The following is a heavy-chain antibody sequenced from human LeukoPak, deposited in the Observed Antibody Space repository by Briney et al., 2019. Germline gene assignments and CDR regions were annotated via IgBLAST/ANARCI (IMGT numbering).Heavy chain of an antibody. CDR1: GGTFSSYA. J-gene: IGHJ4*02. D-gene: IGHD3-9*01. CDR2: IIPICGTA. CDR3: ARGGRYYDILTGYYIFDY. V-gene: IGHV1-69*06. Sequence: SVNVSCKACGGTFSSYAISWVRQAPGQGREWMGGIIPICGTANYAQKFQGRVTITADKSTSTAYMELKRLRSEDTAVYYCARGGRYYDILTGYYIFDYWGQGTLVTVSS.